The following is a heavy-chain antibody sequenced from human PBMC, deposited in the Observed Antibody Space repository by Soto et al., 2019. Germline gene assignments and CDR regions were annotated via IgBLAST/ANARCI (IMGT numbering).Heavy chain of an antibody. CDR3: ARDFPITMVRGVPPMIGMDV. V-gene: IGHV1-18*04. CDR1: GYTFTSYG. J-gene: IGHJ6*02. Sequence: ASVKVSCKASGYTFTSYGISWVRQAPGQGLEWMGWISAYNGHTNYPQKLQGRVTMTTDTSTSTAYMELRSLRSDDTAVYYCARDFPITMVRGVPPMIGMDVWGQGTTVTSP. D-gene: IGHD3-10*01. CDR2: ISAYNGHT.